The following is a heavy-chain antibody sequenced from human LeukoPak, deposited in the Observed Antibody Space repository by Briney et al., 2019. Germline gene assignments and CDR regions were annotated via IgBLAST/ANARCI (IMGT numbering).Heavy chain of an antibody. D-gene: IGHD5-18*01. Sequence: TGGSLRLSCAASGFTFSSYEMNWVRQAPEKGLEWVSYISSSAGTTYYADSVKGRYTISRDNAKNSLYLQMNSLRAEDTAVYYCARQQLQLGYDWGQGTQVTVSS. J-gene: IGHJ4*02. CDR1: GFTFSSYE. CDR3: ARQQLQLGYD. CDR2: ISSSAGTT. V-gene: IGHV3-48*03.